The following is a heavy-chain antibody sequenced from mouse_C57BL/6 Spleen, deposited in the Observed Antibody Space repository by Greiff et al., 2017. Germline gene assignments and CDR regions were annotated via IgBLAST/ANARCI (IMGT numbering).Heavy chain of an antibody. J-gene: IGHJ4*01. V-gene: IGHV1-55*01. CDR2: IYPGSGST. Sequence: VQLQQPGAELVKPGASVKMSCKASGYTFTSYWITWVKQRPGQGLEWIGDIYPGSGSTNYNEKFKSKATLTVDTSSSQAYMQLSSLTSEDSAVYYCSRRDYDDGLYAMDYWGQGTSVTVSS. D-gene: IGHD2-4*01. CDR3: SRRDYDDGLYAMDY. CDR1: GYTFTSYW.